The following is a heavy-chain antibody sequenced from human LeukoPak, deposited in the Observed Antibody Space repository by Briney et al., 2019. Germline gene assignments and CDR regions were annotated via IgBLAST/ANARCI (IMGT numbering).Heavy chain of an antibody. CDR3: ARDNSSGWFDP. D-gene: IGHD6-19*01. Sequence: SETLSLTCTVSGGSISSSSYYWGWIRQPPGKGLEWIGSIYYSGSTYYNPSLKSRVTISVDTSKNQFSLKLSSVTAADTAVYYCARDNSSGWFDPWGQGTLVTVSS. CDR2: IYYSGST. CDR1: GGSISSSSYY. V-gene: IGHV4-39*07. J-gene: IGHJ5*02.